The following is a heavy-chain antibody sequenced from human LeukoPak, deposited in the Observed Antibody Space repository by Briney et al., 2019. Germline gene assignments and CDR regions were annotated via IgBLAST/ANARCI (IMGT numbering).Heavy chain of an antibody. CDR3: AKTRYGDYGVYFDY. V-gene: IGHV3-30*18. CDR2: ISYDGSNK. J-gene: IGHJ4*02. CDR1: GFTFSSHG. D-gene: IGHD4-17*01. Sequence: GGSLRLSCAASGFTFSSHGMHWVRQAPGKGLEWVAVISYDGSNKYYADSVKGRFTISRDNSKNTLYLQMNSLRAEDTAVYYCAKTRYGDYGVYFDYWGQGTLVTVSS.